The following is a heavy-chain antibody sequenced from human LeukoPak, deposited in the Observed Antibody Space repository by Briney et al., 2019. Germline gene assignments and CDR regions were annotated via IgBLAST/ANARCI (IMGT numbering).Heavy chain of an antibody. CDR1: GFTFSSYA. D-gene: IGHD1-7*01. Sequence: PGGSLRLSCAAPGFTFSSYAMHWVRQAPGKGLEWVAVISYDGSNKYYADSVKGRFTISRDNSKNTLYLQMNSLRAEDTAVYYCARARSLYNWNYKGWFDPWGQGTLVTVSS. CDR3: ARARSLYNWNYKGWFDP. V-gene: IGHV3-30-3*01. J-gene: IGHJ5*02. CDR2: ISYDGSNK.